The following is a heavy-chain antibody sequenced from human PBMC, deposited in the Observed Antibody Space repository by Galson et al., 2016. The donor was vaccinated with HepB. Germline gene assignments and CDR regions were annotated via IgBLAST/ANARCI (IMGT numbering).Heavy chain of an antibody. CDR2: INAGNGKT. CDR1: GYTFRNYA. CDR3: ARARRYYDSSGYPSVGMDV. J-gene: IGHJ6*02. V-gene: IGHV1-3*01. D-gene: IGHD3-22*01. Sequence: SVKVSCKASGYTFRNYAMHWVRQAPGQRLEWMAWINAGNGKTKSSERFQGRVTITRDTSASTAYMELISLRSEDTAVYYCARARRYYDSSGYPSVGMDVWGQGTTFTFSS.